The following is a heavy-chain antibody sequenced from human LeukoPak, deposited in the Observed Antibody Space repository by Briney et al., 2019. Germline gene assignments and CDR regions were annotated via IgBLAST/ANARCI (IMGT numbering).Heavy chain of an antibody. J-gene: IGHJ3*02. CDR3: TRDYYYERAFDI. Sequence: GGSLRLSCAAYGFTVSGNYMSWVRQGPGKGLEWVSLVYSDGTTFYADSVKGRFTISRHNSENTLSLQMSSLRDEDTAVYYCTRDYYYERAFDIWGQGTVVTVSS. V-gene: IGHV3-53*04. D-gene: IGHD3-22*01. CDR1: GFTVSGNY. CDR2: VYSDGTT.